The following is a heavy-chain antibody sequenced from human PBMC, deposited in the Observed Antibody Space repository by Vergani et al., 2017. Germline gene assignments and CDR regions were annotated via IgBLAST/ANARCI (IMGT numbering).Heavy chain of an antibody. CDR2: ISGSGGST. CDR3: AKANPRNSGYDYLFYYHAMDV. D-gene: IGHD5-12*01. V-gene: IGHV3-23*01. Sequence: EVQLLESGGDLVQPGGSLRLSCAASGFPFNHYAMNWVRQAPGKGLEWVSGISGSGGSTYYARSVKGRFTISRDSSKNTLYLQMNSLRAGDTAVYYCAKANPRNSGYDYLFYYHAMDVWGQGTTVTVSS. J-gene: IGHJ6*02. CDR1: GFPFNHYA.